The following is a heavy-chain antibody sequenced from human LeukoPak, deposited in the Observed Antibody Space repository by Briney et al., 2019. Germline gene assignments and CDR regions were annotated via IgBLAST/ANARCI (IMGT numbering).Heavy chain of an antibody. CDR2: IYSGGST. Sequence: GGSLRLSCAASGFTVSSNYMSWVRQAPGKGPEWVSVIYSGGSTYYADSVKGRFTISRDNSKNTLYLQMNSLRAEDTAVYYCARDLSFGIQGYWGQGTLVTVSS. CDR1: GFTVSSNY. CDR3: ARDLSFGIQGY. D-gene: IGHD1-20*01. V-gene: IGHV3-66*01. J-gene: IGHJ4*02.